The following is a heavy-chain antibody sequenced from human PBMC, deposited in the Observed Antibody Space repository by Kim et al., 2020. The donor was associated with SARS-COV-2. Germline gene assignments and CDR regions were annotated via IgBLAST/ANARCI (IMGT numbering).Heavy chain of an antibody. CDR3: AITAAIRSYYYYYMDV. D-gene: IGHD2-2*02. Sequence: SLKSRVTISVDTSKNQFSLKLSSVTAADTAVYYCAITAAIRSYYYYYMDVWGKGTTVTVSS. J-gene: IGHJ6*03. V-gene: IGHV4-39*01.